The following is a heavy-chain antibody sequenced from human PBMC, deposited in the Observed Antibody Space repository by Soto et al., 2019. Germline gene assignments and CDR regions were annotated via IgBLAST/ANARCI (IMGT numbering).Heavy chain of an antibody. CDR3: AAGDCSGGSCYRRPIHYYYYYGMDV. CDR2: IIPIFGTA. Sequence: QVQLVQSGAEVKKPGSSVKVSCKASGGTFSSYAISWVRQAPGQGLEWMGGIIPIFGTANYAKKFQGRVTITADESTSTAYMDLSSLRSEDTAVYYCAAGDCSGGSCYRRPIHYYYYYGMDVWGQGTTVTVSS. CDR1: GGTFSSYA. J-gene: IGHJ6*02. V-gene: IGHV1-69*01. D-gene: IGHD2-15*01.